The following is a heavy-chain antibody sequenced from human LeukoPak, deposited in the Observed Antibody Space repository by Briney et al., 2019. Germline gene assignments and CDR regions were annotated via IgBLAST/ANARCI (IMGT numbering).Heavy chain of an antibody. V-gene: IGHV1-2*02. CDR1: GYTFTGYY. Sequence: ASVKVSCKASGYTFTGYYMHWVRQAPGQGLEWMGWINPNSGGTNYAQKFQGRVTMTRDTSISTAYMELSRLRSDDTAVYYCARGGRGYCSGGSCYPSYYFDYWGQGTLVTVSS. CDR2: INPNSGGT. J-gene: IGHJ4*02. D-gene: IGHD2-15*01. CDR3: ARGGRGYCSGGSCYPSYYFDY.